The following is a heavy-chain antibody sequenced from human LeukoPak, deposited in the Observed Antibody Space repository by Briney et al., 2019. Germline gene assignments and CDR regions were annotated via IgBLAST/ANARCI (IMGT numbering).Heavy chain of an antibody. J-gene: IGHJ4*02. Sequence: PGGSLRLSCAASGFTFSSYSMHWVRQAPGKGLEWVSYSISSSSTIYYANSVKGRFTISRDNAKNSLYLQMNSLRAEDTAVYYCATSTSGYYYAPFDYWGQGTLVTVSS. CDR3: ATSTSGYYYAPFDY. CDR1: GFTFSSYS. V-gene: IGHV3-48*01. CDR2: SISSSSTI. D-gene: IGHD3-22*01.